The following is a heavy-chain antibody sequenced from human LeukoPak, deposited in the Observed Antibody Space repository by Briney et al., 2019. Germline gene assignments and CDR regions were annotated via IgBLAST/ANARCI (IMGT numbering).Heavy chain of an antibody. CDR2: IWYDGSNK. V-gene: IGHV3-33*01. Sequence: GGSLRLSCAASGFTFSSYGMHWVRQAPGKGLEWVAVIWYDGSNKYYADSVKGRFTISRDNSKNTLYLQMNSLRSDDTAVYYCARVNGSSWREGIDYWGQGTLVTVSS. CDR1: GFTFSSYG. D-gene: IGHD6-13*01. J-gene: IGHJ4*02. CDR3: ARVNGSSWREGIDY.